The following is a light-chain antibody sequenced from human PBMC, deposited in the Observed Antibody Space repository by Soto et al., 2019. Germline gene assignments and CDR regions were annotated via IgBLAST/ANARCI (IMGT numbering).Light chain of an antibody. CDR2: GAS. CDR1: QSVSSN. Sequence: EIEMTQSPVTLSVSPGDRATLSCRASQSVSSNLAWYQKKPGQAPRLLIYGASTRATGIPDRFSGSGSGTDFTLTISRLEPDDFAVYYCQQYSSHPLTFGGGTKVDIK. CDR3: QQYSSHPLT. V-gene: IGKV3-15*01. J-gene: IGKJ4*01.